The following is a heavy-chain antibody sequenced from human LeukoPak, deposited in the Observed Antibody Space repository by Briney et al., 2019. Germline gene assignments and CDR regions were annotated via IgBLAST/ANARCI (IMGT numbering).Heavy chain of an antibody. J-gene: IGHJ4*02. Sequence: PSETLSLTCTVSGGSISTYYWSWIRQPPGKGLECIGYIYDSGSTNYNPSLKSRVSISVDTSKNQFTPKLSSVTAADTAVYYCARHGGSYSFDYWGQGALVTVSS. CDR3: ARHGGSYSFDY. CDR1: GGSISTYY. CDR2: IYDSGST. D-gene: IGHD1-26*01. V-gene: IGHV4-59*08.